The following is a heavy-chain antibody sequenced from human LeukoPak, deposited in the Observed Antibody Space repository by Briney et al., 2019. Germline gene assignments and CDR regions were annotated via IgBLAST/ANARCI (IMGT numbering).Heavy chain of an antibody. D-gene: IGHD6-13*01. Sequence: SETLSLTCTVSGGSISSYYWSWIGQPPGRGLEWFGYISYTGSTNYNPSLKSRVTISVDTSKNQLSLKLSTVTAADTAVYYCARHGGTWSFDYWGQGALVTVSS. CDR1: GGSISSYY. V-gene: IGHV4-59*08. CDR3: ARHGGTWSFDY. J-gene: IGHJ4*02. CDR2: ISYTGST.